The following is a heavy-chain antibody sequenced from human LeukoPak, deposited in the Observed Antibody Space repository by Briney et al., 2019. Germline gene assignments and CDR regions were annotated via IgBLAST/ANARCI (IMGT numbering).Heavy chain of an antibody. V-gene: IGHV4-59*01. CDR2: IYYTGST. CDR3: VRGRISGGGFDT. J-gene: IGHJ4*02. CDR1: GGSIGTYF. D-gene: IGHD2-15*01. Sequence: PSETLSLTCTVSGGSIGTYFWSWIRQPPGKGLEWIAYIYYTGSTNYNPSLGSRVTISLDTSKNQFSLRLSSVTAADTAVYYCVRGRISGGGFDTWGQGTLVTVSS.